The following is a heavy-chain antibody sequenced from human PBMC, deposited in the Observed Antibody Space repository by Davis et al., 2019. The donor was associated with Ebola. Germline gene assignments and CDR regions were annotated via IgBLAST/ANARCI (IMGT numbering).Heavy chain of an antibody. CDR3: ARPSPTGGGFDY. Sequence: AASVKVSCKASGGTFSSYAISWVRQAPGQGLEWMGGIIPIFGTASYAQKFQGRVTMTRDTSTSTVYMELSSLRSEDTAVYYCARPSPTGGGFDYWGQGTLVTVSS. D-gene: IGHD1-1*01. J-gene: IGHJ4*02. CDR1: GGTFSSYA. V-gene: IGHV1-69*05. CDR2: IIPIFGTA.